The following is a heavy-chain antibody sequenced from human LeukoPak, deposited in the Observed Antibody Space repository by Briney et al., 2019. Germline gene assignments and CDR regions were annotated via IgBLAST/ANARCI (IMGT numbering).Heavy chain of an antibody. CDR1: GGTFSSYA. V-gene: IGHV1-46*01. CDR3: AREVSGYSGYAIGP. J-gene: IGHJ5*02. Sequence: GASVKVSCKASGGTFSSYAISWVRQAPGQGLEWMGIINPSGGSTSYAQKFQGRVTMTRDMSTSTVYMELSSLRSEDTAVYYCAREVSGYSGYAIGPWGQGTLVTVSS. D-gene: IGHD5-12*01. CDR2: INPSGGST.